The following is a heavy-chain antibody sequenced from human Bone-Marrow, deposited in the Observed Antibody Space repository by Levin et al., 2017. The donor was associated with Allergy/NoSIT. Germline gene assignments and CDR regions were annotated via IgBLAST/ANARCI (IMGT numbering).Heavy chain of an antibody. CDR2: ISSDSNYV. V-gene: IGHV3-21*01. D-gene: IGHD5-12*01. Sequence: GESLKISCEGSGFIFRKYSMNWVRQSPGKGLEWLSVISSDSNYVAESESVKGRFIISRDDAKSSLFLQMNSLRADDTGVYYCARGRLTGYENKFSHWGQGARVTVSS. J-gene: IGHJ1*01. CDR1: GFIFRKYS. CDR3: ARGRLTGYENKFSH.